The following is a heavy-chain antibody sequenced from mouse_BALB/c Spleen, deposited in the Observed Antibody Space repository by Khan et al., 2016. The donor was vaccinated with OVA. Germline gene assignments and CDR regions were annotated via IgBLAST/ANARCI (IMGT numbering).Heavy chain of an antibody. CDR3: ARDDAYWGY. J-gene: IGHJ4*01. Sequence: EVQLQESGGGLVQPGGSLRLSCATSGFTFTNYYMHWVRQPPGKALEWLGFIRNNANGYTTEYSASVKVPFTISRANSQSILKLRMNTVGGDEIATYYCARDDAYWGYWGQGTSVTVSA. CDR1: GFTFTNYY. CDR2: IRNNANGYTT. V-gene: IGHV7-3*02.